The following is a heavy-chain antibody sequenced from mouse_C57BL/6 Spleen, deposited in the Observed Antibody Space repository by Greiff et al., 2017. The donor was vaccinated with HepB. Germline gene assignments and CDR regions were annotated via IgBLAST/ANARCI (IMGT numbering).Heavy chain of an antibody. Sequence: DVKLVESGGGLVKPGGSLKLSCAASGFTFSDYGMHWVRQAPEKGLEWVAYISSGSSTIYYADTVKGRFTISRDNAKNTLFLQMTSLRSEDTAMYYCARGWDEAWFAYWGQGTLVTVSA. CDR1: GFTFSDYG. D-gene: IGHD4-1*01. CDR2: ISSGSSTI. J-gene: IGHJ3*01. V-gene: IGHV5-17*01. CDR3: ARGWDEAWFAY.